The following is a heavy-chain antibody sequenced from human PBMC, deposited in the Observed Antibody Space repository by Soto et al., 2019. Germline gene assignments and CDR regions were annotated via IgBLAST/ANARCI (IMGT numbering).Heavy chain of an antibody. V-gene: IGHV3-48*01. D-gene: IGHD3-3*01. J-gene: IGHJ6*03. CDR1: GFTFSSYS. Sequence: PGGSLRLSCAASGFTFSSYSMNWVRQAPGKGLEWVSYISSSSSTIYYAESVKGRFTISRDNAKNSLYLQMNSLRAEDTAVYYFARVITIFGVVIPTYYMDVWGKGTTVTVSS. CDR3: ARVITIFGVVIPTYYMDV. CDR2: ISSSSSTI.